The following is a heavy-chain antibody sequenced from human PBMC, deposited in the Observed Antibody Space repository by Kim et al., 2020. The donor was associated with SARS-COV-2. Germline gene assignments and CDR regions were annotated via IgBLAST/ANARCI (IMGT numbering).Heavy chain of an antibody. CDR2: INHSGST. D-gene: IGHD3-10*01. J-gene: IGHJ4*02. V-gene: IGHV4-34*01. Sequence: SETLSLTCAVYGGSFSGYYWSWIRQPPGKGLEWIGEINHSGSTNYNPSLKSRVTISVDTSKNQFSLKLSSVTAADTAVYYCASGSVGGAGSYYGYWGQGTLVTVSS. CDR1: GGSFSGYY. CDR3: ASGSVGGAGSYYGY.